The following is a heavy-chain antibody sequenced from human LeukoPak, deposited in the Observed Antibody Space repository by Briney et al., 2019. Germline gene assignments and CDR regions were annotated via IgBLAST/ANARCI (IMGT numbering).Heavy chain of an antibody. D-gene: IGHD5-12*01. Sequence: GASVKVSCKASGYTFTSYYMHWVRQAPGQGLEWMGIINPSGGSTSYAQKFQGRVTMTRDMSTSTVYMELSSLRSEDTAVYYCARGGLGLTPQPFWNWFDPWGQGTLVTVSS. V-gene: IGHV1-46*01. J-gene: IGHJ5*02. CDR1: GYTFTSYY. CDR3: ARGGLGLTPQPFWNWFDP. CDR2: INPSGGST.